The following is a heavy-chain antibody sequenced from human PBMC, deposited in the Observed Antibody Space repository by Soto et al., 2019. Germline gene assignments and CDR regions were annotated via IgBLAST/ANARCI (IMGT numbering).Heavy chain of an antibody. J-gene: IGHJ5*02. D-gene: IGHD3-10*01. Sequence: QVQLVQSGAEVKKPGSSVKVSCKASGGTFSSYTISWVRQAPGQGLEWMGRIIPILGIANYAQKFQGRVTSTADKSTSTSYMELSSLRSEDTAVYYCARDIAPGFGERKRNWFDPWGQGTLVTVSS. CDR2: IIPILGIA. V-gene: IGHV1-69*08. CDR3: ARDIAPGFGERKRNWFDP. CDR1: GGTFSSYT.